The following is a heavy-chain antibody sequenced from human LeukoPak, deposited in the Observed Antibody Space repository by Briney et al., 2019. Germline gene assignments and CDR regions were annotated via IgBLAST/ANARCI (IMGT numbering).Heavy chain of an antibody. D-gene: IGHD3-22*01. CDR3: AKDNNYDSSGYYDC. J-gene: IGHJ4*02. CDR2: ISWNSISI. Sequence: GRSLRLSCAASGFTFDDYAMHWVRQAPGKGLEWVSRISWNSISIGYAGSVKGRFTISRDNAKNSLYMQMNSLRAEDTALYYCAKDNNYDSSGYYDCWGQGTLVTVSS. V-gene: IGHV3-9*01. CDR1: GFTFDDYA.